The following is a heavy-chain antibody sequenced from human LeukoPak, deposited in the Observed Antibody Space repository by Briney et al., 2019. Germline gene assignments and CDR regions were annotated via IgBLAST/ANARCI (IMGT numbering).Heavy chain of an antibody. CDR1: GLTFSNYA. J-gene: IGHJ4*02. Sequence: GGSLRLSCAASGLTFSNYAMSWIRQAPGKGLEWVSHIDSSSTYTNYADSVKGRFTISRDNAKKSLYLQMNSLRADDTAVYYCARGRGISRPYYFDSWGQGTLVTVSS. CDR2: IDSSSTYT. D-gene: IGHD6-6*01. V-gene: IGHV3-11*06. CDR3: ARGRGISRPYYFDS.